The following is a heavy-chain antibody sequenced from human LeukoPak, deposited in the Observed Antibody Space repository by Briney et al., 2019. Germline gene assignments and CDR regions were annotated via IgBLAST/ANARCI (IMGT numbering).Heavy chain of an antibody. V-gene: IGHV3-21*01. CDR1: GFTFGSYS. D-gene: IGHD1-1*01. J-gene: IGHJ4*02. Sequence: GGSLRLSCAASGFTFGSYSMNWVRQAPGKGLGWVSSISSSSSYIYYADSVKGRFTISRDNAKNSLYLQMNSLRAEDTAVYYCARDPDPRRTFGQLDYWGQGTLVTVSS. CDR2: ISSSSSYI. CDR3: ARDPDPRRTFGQLDY.